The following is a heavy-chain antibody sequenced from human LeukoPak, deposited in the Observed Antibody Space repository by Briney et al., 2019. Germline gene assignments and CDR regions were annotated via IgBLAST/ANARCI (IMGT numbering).Heavy chain of an antibody. Sequence: GGSLRLSCAASGFTFSTYWMSWVRQAPGKGLEWVANIKQDGSEKYYVDSVKGRFTISRDNAKNSLYLQMNSLRAEDTAVYYCASQRSGWYEGSSGSYYFDYWGQGTLVTVSS. CDR1: GFTFSTYW. V-gene: IGHV3-7*01. CDR3: ASQRSGWYEGSSGSYYFDY. CDR2: IKQDGSEK. J-gene: IGHJ4*02. D-gene: IGHD6-19*01.